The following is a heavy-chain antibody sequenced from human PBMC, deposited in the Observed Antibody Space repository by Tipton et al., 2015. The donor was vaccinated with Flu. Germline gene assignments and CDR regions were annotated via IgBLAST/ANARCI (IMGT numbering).Heavy chain of an antibody. V-gene: IGHV4-38-2*01. D-gene: IGHD4-11*01. CDR2: VHRSGNG. Sequence: TLSLTCSVSGDSIDSNYFWAWIRQPPGKGLEWVANVHRSGNGYYNPSLRSRVTISVDTSRNQFSLKMSSVTAADTAVYYCARRDYSNYVSEPRNWFDLWGQGTPVTVSS. J-gene: IGHJ5*02. CDR1: GDSIDSNYF. CDR3: ARRDYSNYVSEPRNWFDL.